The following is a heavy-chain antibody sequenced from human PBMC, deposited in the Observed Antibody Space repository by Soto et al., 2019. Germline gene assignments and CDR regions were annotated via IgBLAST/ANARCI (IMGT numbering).Heavy chain of an antibody. Sequence: GGSLRLSCAASGFTVRSHSMNWVRQAPGKGLEWVSSINSDSSDIYYADSVKGRFTISRDNAKNSLYLPMDNLRAEDTAMYYCARKPYICGWTALSNCFDPCGQGTLVIASA. CDR2: INSDSSDI. V-gene: IGHV3-21*01. CDR1: GFTVRSHS. J-gene: IGHJ5*02. CDR3: ARKPYICGWTALSNCFDP. D-gene: IGHD6-19*01.